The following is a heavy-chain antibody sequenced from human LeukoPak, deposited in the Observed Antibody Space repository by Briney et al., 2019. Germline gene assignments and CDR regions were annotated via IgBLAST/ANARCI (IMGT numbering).Heavy chain of an antibody. CDR3: AKGRDKYQLLSKNWFDP. CDR1: GGTFSSYA. J-gene: IGHJ5*02. CDR2: IIPIFGTA. Sequence: ASVKVSCKASGGTFSSYAISWVRQAPGQGLEWMGGIIPIFGTANYAQKFQGRVTITADKSTSTAYMELSSLRSEDTALYYCAKGRDKYQLLSKNWFDPWGQGTLVTVSS. V-gene: IGHV1-69*06. D-gene: IGHD2-2*01.